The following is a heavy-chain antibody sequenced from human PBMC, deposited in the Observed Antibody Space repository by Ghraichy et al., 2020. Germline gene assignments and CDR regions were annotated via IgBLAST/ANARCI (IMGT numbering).Heavy chain of an antibody. CDR2: INPNSGGT. D-gene: IGHD1-26*01. CDR3: ARGLGLVGATPQYYFDY. CDR1: GYTFTGYY. V-gene: IGHV1-2*06. J-gene: IGHJ4*02. Sequence: ASVKVSCKASGYTFTGYYMHWVRQAPGQGLEWMGRINPNSGGTNYAQKFQGRVTMTRDTSISTAYMELSRLRSDDTAVYYCARGLGLVGATPQYYFDYWGQGTLVTVSS.